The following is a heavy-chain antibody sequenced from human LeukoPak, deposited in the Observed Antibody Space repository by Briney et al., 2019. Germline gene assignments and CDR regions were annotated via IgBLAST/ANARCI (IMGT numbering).Heavy chain of an antibody. D-gene: IGHD1-1*01. CDR2: INHSGST. V-gene: IGHV4-34*01. CDR3: ARGDGIDNWFDP. Sequence: SGTLSLTSVVYGGSSGGYSWGWIRNPPGKGLKWIGEINHSGSTNYNPSLKSRVTISVDTSKNQFSLKLSSVTAADTAVYYCARGDGIDNWFDPWSQGTLVTVSS. J-gene: IGHJ5*02. CDR1: GGSSGGYS.